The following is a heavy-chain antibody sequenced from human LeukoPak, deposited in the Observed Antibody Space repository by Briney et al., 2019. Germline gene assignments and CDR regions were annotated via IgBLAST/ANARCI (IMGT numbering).Heavy chain of an antibody. CDR1: GFTFSSYG. CDR2: ISYDGSNK. D-gene: IGHD3-22*01. CDR3: AKEPGVSSGYADY. J-gene: IGHJ4*02. Sequence: GGSLRLSCAASGFTFSSYGTHWVRQAPGKGLEWVAVISYDGSNKYYADSVKGRFTISRDNSKNTLYLQMNSLRAEDTAVYYCAKEPGVSSGYADYWGQGTLVTVSS. V-gene: IGHV3-30*18.